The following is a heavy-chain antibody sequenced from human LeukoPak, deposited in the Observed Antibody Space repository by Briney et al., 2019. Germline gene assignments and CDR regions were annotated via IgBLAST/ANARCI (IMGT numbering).Heavy chain of an antibody. CDR2: INHSGST. Sequence: SGALSLTCAVYGGSFSGYYWSWIRQPPGKGLEWIGEINHSGSTSYNPSLKSRVTISVDTSKNQFSLKLSSVTAADTAVYYCASAETMVRGVSGYWGQGTLVTVSS. CDR3: ASAETMVRGVSGY. J-gene: IGHJ4*02. CDR1: GGSFSGYY. V-gene: IGHV4-34*01. D-gene: IGHD3-10*01.